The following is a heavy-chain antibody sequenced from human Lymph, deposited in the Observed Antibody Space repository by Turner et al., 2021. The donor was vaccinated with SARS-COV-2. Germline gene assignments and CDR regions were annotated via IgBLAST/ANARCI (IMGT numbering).Heavy chain of an antibody. CDR3: ARGGLYYYDSSAYYGDAFDF. D-gene: IGHD3-22*01. CDR1: GYTFTGYY. J-gene: IGHJ3*01. V-gene: IGHV1-2*02. Sequence: QVQLVQSGAEVKEHGASVKVSCKASGYTFTGYYMHWVRQAPGQGLEWMGWINPDSGGTNYAQNFQDRVTMTRDTSISTAYMELSRLRSDDTAVYYCARGGLYYYDSSAYYGDAFDFWGQGTMVTVSS. CDR2: INPDSGGT.